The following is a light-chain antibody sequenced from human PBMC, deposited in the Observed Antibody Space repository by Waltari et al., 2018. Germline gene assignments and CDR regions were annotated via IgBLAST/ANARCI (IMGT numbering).Light chain of an antibody. CDR2: DAS. Sequence: DIQMTQSPSSLSTSVGDRVTITCRASRGIDSYLNWYQQRPGRAPKLLIYDASTLQREVPTRFSGGGIGTDFTLTINNLQPEDFATYFCQKSYSPPFTFGQGTRLEI. CDR3: QKSYSPPFT. CDR1: RGIDSY. V-gene: IGKV1-39*01. J-gene: IGKJ5*01.